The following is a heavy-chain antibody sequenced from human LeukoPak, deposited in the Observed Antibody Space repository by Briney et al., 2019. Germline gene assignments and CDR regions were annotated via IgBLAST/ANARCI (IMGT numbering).Heavy chain of an antibody. D-gene: IGHD5-12*01. CDR1: GFAFSSYS. J-gene: IGHJ4*02. V-gene: IGHV3-48*04. CDR2: ISSSSGTL. CDR3: ARRFGYSIDY. Sequence: PGGSLRLSCAASGFAFSSYSMNWVRQAPGKGLEWVSFISSSSGTLYYADSVKGRFTISRDDAKNTLYLQMNSLRAEDTAVYYCARRFGYSIDYRGQGTLVTASS.